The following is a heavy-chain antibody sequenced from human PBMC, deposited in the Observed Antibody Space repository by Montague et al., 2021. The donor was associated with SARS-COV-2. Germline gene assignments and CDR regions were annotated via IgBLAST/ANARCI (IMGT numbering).Heavy chain of an antibody. J-gene: IGHJ3*02. D-gene: IGHD5-18*01. Sequence: SETLSLTCTVSGGSISSYYWSWIRQPPGKGLEWIGYIYYSGSTNYNPSLKSRVTISLDTSKNQFSLKLNSVTAADTAVYCCARGSYGPDASDIWGQGTMVTVSS. CDR3: ARGSYGPDASDI. CDR2: IYYSGST. CDR1: GGSISSYY. V-gene: IGHV4-59*01.